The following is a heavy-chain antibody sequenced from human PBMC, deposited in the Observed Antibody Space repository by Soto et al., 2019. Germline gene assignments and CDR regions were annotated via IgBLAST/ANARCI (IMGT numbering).Heavy chain of an antibody. Sequence: SETLSLTCTVSGGSISSYYWSWIRQPPGKGLEWIGYIYYSGSTNYNPSLKSRVTISVDTSKNQFSLKLSSVTAADTAVYYCARRPPQGSEYYMDVWGKGTTVTVSS. D-gene: IGHD2-15*01. CDR3: ARRPPQGSEYYMDV. J-gene: IGHJ6*03. CDR2: IYYSGST. CDR1: GGSISSYY. V-gene: IGHV4-59*08.